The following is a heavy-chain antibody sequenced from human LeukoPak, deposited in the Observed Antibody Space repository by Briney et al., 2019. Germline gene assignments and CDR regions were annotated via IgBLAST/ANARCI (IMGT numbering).Heavy chain of an antibody. CDR1: GGSISSGGYY. CDR3: ARGVPMRAVWSGYSLYYFDY. CDR2: IYYSGST. J-gene: IGHJ4*02. V-gene: IGHV4-31*03. D-gene: IGHD3-3*01. Sequence: SQTLSLTCTVSGGSISSGGYYWSWIRQHPGKGLEWIGYIYYSGSTYYNPSLKSRVTISVDTSKNQFSLKLSSVTAADTAVYYCARGVPMRAVWSGYSLYYFDYWGQGTLVTVSS.